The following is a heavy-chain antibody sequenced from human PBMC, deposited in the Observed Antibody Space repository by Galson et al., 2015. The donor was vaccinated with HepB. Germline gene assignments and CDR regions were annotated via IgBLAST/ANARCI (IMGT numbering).Heavy chain of an antibody. CDR1: GFTFSNYS. V-gene: IGHV3-48*04. CDR3: ARDDSSGYYDYFDY. Sequence: SLRLSCAASGFTFSNYSMNWVRQAPGKGLEWVSYISSSSSTIYYADSVKGRFTISRDNAKNSLYLQMNSLRAEDTAVYYCARDDSSGYYDYFDYWGQGTLVTVSS. J-gene: IGHJ4*02. D-gene: IGHD3-22*01. CDR2: ISSSSSTI.